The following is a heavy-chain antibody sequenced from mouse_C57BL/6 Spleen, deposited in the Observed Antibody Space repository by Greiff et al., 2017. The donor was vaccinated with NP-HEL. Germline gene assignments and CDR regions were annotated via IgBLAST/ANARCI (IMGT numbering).Heavy chain of an antibody. J-gene: IGHJ2*01. D-gene: IGHD1-1*01. V-gene: IGHV1-59*01. CDR3: ARYYYGSSNYFDY. CDR1: GYTFTSYW. Sequence: QVQLQQPGAELVRPGPSVKLSCKASGYTFTSYWMHWVKQRPGQGLEWIGVIDPSDSYTNYNQKFKGKATLTVDTSSSTAYMQLSSLTSEDSAVYYCARYYYGSSNYFDYWGQGTTLTVSS. CDR2: IDPSDSYT.